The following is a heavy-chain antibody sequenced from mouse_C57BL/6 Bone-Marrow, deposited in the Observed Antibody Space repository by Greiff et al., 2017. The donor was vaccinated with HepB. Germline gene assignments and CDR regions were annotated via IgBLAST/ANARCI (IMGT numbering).Heavy chain of an antibody. V-gene: IGHV1-64*01. CDR2: IHPNSGST. CDR3: ASNWGPYYFDY. CDR1: GYTFTSYW. Sequence: QVQLQQPGAELVKPGASVKLSCKASGYTFTSYWMHWVKQRPGQGLEWIGMIHPNSGSTNYNEKFKSKATLTVDKSSSTAYMQLSSLTSEASAVYYCASNWGPYYFDYWGQGTTLTVSS. J-gene: IGHJ2*01. D-gene: IGHD4-1*01.